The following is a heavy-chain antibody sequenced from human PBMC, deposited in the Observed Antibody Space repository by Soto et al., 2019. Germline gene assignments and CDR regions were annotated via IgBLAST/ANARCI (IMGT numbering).Heavy chain of an antibody. J-gene: IGHJ6*02. CDR2: IYYSGST. CDR3: ARLSVLRYFDWLLPYGMDV. D-gene: IGHD3-9*01. Sequence: SATLSLTCTVSGCSISSSSYYWGWVRQPPGKGLEWIGSIYYSGSTYYNPSLKSRVTISVDTSKNQFSLKMSSVTAADTAVNYCARLSVLRYFDWLLPYGMDVWGQGTTVT. CDR1: GCSISSSSYY. V-gene: IGHV4-39*01.